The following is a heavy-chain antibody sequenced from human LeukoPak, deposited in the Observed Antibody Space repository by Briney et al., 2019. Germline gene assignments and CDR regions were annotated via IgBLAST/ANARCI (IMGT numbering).Heavy chain of an antibody. Sequence: SETLSLACTVSGGSISSYYWSWIRQPAGKGLEWIGRIYTSGSTNYNPSLKSRVTMSVDTSKNQFSLKLSSVTAADTAVYYCARHYSSWDDYGDYVGGWHFDYWGQGTLVTVSS. CDR2: IYTSGST. CDR3: ARHYSSWDDYGDYVGGWHFDY. D-gene: IGHD4-17*01. CDR1: GGSISSYY. J-gene: IGHJ4*02. V-gene: IGHV4-4*07.